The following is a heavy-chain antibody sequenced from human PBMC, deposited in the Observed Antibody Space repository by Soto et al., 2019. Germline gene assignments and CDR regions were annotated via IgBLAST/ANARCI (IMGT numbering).Heavy chain of an antibody. J-gene: IGHJ4*02. Sequence: EVQLVESGGGLVQPGRSLRLSCAASGFTFDDYAMHWVRQAPGKGLEWVSGISWNNGSIGYADSVKGRFTISRDNAKNSLYLQMNSLRAEDTALYYCAKDSSSGWFRYFDYWGQGTLVTVSS. V-gene: IGHV3-9*01. D-gene: IGHD6-19*01. CDR1: GFTFDDYA. CDR2: ISWNNGSI. CDR3: AKDSSSGWFRYFDY.